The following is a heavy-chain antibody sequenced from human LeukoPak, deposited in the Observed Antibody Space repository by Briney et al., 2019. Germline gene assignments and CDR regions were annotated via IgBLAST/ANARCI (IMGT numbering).Heavy chain of an antibody. CDR2: IIPIFGTA. Sequence: SVKVSCKASGGTFSSYAISWVRQAPGQGLEWMGGIIPIFGTANYAQKFQGRVTITADESTSTAYMELSSLRSEDTAVYYCARALGWLDYSDYWGQGTLVTVSS. CDR3: ARALGWLDYSDY. J-gene: IGHJ4*02. D-gene: IGHD6-19*01. V-gene: IGHV1-69*13. CDR1: GGTFSSYA.